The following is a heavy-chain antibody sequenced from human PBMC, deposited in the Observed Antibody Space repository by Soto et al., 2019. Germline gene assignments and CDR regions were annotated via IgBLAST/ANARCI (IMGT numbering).Heavy chain of an antibody. D-gene: IGHD4-17*01. Sequence: PPETLSLTCTVSGSSINSGDYYWSWIRQPPGKGLEWIGYIYYSGSTYYNPPLRSRVTISIDTSKNHFFLNLSSVTAADTAVYYCARIGLTTALLWGQGTLVTVSS. CDR2: IYYSGST. CDR1: GSSINSGDYY. V-gene: IGHV4-30-4*01. J-gene: IGHJ4*02. CDR3: ARIGLTTALL.